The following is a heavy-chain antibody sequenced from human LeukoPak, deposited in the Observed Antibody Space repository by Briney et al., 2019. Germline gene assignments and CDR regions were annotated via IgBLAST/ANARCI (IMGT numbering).Heavy chain of an antibody. CDR3: ARGLGVKYDFWSGYSVDP. CDR2: IIPIFGTA. D-gene: IGHD3-3*01. Sequence: GASVKVSCKASGGTFSSYAISWVRQAPGQGLEWMGRIIPIFGTANYAQKFQGRVTITTDESTSTAYMELSSLRSEDTAVYYCARGLGVKYDFWSGYSVDPWGQGTLVTVSS. J-gene: IGHJ5*02. V-gene: IGHV1-69*05. CDR1: GGTFSSYA.